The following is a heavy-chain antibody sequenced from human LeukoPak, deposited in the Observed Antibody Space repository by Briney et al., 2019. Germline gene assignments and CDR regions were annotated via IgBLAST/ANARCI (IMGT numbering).Heavy chain of an antibody. J-gene: IGHJ3*02. Sequence: PSETLSLTCTVSGVSISSSNSYWGWIRQPPGKGLEWIGSIYYSGNTYYNASLKSQVSISIDTSKNQFSLRLTSVTAADTAVYYCARDDAHYYDSSGYDAFDIWGQGTMVTVSS. D-gene: IGHD3-22*01. CDR3: ARDDAHYYDSSGYDAFDI. CDR1: GVSISSSNSY. CDR2: IYYSGNT. V-gene: IGHV4-39*02.